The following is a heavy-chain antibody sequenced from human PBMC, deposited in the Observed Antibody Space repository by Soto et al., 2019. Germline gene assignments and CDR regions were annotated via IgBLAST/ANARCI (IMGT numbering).Heavy chain of an antibody. J-gene: IGHJ4*02. CDR3: ARRYGYSFDY. CDR1: GGSISSYY. D-gene: IGHD1-1*01. V-gene: IGHV4-59*08. CDR2: IYYSGST. Sequence: QVQLQESGPGLVKPSETLSLTCTVSGGSISSYYWGWIRQPPGKGLEWIGYIYYSGSTNYNPSLKSRVTISVDTYKNQFSLKLSAVTAADTAVYYCARRYGYSFDYWGQGTLVTVSS.